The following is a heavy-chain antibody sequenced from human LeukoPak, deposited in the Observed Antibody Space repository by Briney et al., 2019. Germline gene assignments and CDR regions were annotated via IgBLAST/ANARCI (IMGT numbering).Heavy chain of an antibody. D-gene: IGHD1-26*01. J-gene: IGHJ5*02. Sequence: GGSLRLSCAASKFTFNNYAMSWIRQAPGKGLEWVSAISGSGDTTYHADSVKGRFTISRDNSKNTLFLQMNGLRAEDTAVYYCAKKHPISPMVGTTLDPWGQGTLVTVSS. CDR1: KFTFNNYA. CDR3: AKKHPISPMVGTTLDP. V-gene: IGHV3-23*01. CDR2: ISGSGDTT.